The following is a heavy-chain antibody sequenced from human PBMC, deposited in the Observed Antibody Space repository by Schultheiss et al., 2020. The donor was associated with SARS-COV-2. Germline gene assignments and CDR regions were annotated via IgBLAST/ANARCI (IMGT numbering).Heavy chain of an antibody. CDR2: ILSDGSNE. V-gene: IGHV3-30*07. CDR3: ARDLLRAVGISMGDY. CDR1: GFTFSTYA. Sequence: GESLKISCAASGFTFSTYAMHWVRQAPGKGLEWVAAILSDGSNEYYVDSVKGRFTISRDNSKNTLYLQMNSLRAEDTAVYYCARDLLRAVGISMGDYWGQGTLVTVSS. D-gene: IGHD1-14*01. J-gene: IGHJ4*02.